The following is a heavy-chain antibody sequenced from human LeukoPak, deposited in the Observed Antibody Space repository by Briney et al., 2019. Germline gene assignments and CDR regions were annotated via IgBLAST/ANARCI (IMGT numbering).Heavy chain of an antibody. CDR2: IRSKTNNYAT. Sequence: GGSLRLSCAASGFTFSGSALHWVRQASGKGLEWIGRIRSKTNNYATTYAASVTGRFTISRDDAENTAYLQMNSLRAEDTAVYYCAKDHAFDIWGQGTMVTVSS. CDR3: AKDHAFDI. V-gene: IGHV3-73*01. CDR1: GFTFSGSA. J-gene: IGHJ3*02.